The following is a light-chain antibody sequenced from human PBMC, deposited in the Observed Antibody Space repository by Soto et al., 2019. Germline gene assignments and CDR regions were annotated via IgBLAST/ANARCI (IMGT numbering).Light chain of an antibody. V-gene: IGKV1-13*02. CDR2: DAS. CDR3: QQFNSYSIT. J-gene: IGKJ5*01. CDR1: QGISSA. Sequence: AIHLTQSPSSLSASVGDRVTITCRASQGISSALAWYQQKPGKAPKLLIYDASSLESGVPSRFSGIGSGTDFTLTISSLQPEDFATYYCQQFNSYSITFGQWTRLEIK.